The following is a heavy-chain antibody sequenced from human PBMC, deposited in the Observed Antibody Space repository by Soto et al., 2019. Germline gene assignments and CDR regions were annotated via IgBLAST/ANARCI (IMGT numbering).Heavy chain of an antibody. Sequence: QVQLVESGGGVVQPGRSRRLSCAASGFTFSSYGMHWVRQAPGKGLEWVAVISYDGSNKYYADSVKGRFTISRDNSKNTLYLQMNSLRAEDTAVYYCAKDRQWLVHELDYWGQGTLVTVSS. J-gene: IGHJ4*02. CDR3: AKDRQWLVHELDY. CDR2: ISYDGSNK. CDR1: GFTFSSYG. D-gene: IGHD6-19*01. V-gene: IGHV3-30*18.